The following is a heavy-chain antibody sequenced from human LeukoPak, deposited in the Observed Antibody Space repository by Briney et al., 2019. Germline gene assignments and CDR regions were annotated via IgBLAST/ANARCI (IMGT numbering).Heavy chain of an antibody. D-gene: IGHD3-10*01. CDR3: ARGHYYYGSGSYEPLYLYFDY. J-gene: IGHJ4*02. CDR2: IIPIFGTT. Sequence: ASVKVSCKASGGTFSSYAFSWVRQAPGQGLEWMGGIIPIFGTTNYAHRFQGRVTITADESTSTAYMELSSLRSEDTAVYYCARGHYYYGSGSYEPLYLYFDYWGQGTLVTVSS. CDR1: GGTFSSYA. V-gene: IGHV1-69*13.